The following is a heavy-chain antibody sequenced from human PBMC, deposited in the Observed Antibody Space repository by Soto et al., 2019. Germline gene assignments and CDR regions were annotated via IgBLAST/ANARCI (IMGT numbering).Heavy chain of an antibody. D-gene: IGHD4-4*01. Sequence: EVQLLESGGGLVLPGGSLRLSCAASGFTFNAYAMTWVRQAPGKGLEWVSAIGGRGGNRYYAASVKGRFTISRDNSKDALDLQMNSLRVEDTAVYYCASVASDYINSVDHWGQGILVTVSS. J-gene: IGHJ4*02. CDR3: ASVASDYINSVDH. V-gene: IGHV3-23*01. CDR1: GFTFNAYA. CDR2: IGGRGGNR.